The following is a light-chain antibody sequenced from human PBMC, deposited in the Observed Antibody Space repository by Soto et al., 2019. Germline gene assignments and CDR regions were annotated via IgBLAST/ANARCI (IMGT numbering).Light chain of an antibody. CDR3: QQYNTYWT. Sequence: DIQMTQSPSTLSASVGDRVTITCRASQTISNWLAWYQQKPGKAPKILLYKASNLTSGVPLRFSGNGSGTEFALTISSLQPDDFATYYCQQYNTYWTFGQGTKV. CDR1: QTISNW. J-gene: IGKJ1*01. CDR2: KAS. V-gene: IGKV1-5*03.